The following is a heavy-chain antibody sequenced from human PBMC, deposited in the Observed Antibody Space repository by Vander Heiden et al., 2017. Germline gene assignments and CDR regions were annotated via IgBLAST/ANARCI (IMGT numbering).Heavy chain of an antibody. V-gene: IGHV5-51*01. D-gene: IGHD3-22*01. CDR1: GYSFTSYW. CDR3: AKDVVAPDSSGYTWGY. J-gene: IGHJ4*02. CDR2: IYPGDSDT. Sequence: EVQLVQSGAEVKKPGESRKISCKGSGYSFTSYWIGWVRQMPGKVLEWMGIIYPGDSDTRYSPSFQGQVTISADKSISTAYLEWSSMKASETAMYYCAKDVVAPDSSGYTWGYWGQGTMVTVCS.